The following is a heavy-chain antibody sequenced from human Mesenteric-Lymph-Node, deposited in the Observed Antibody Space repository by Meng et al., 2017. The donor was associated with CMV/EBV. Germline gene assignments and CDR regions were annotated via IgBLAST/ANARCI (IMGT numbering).Heavy chain of an antibody. Sequence: ASVKVSCKASGYTFTSYYMHWVRQAPGQGFEWLGYINPYNGGTNYAQKFQGRVTMTRDTSINTAYMELTSLTSDDAAVYYCARGEDSPDYDAWGQGTLVTVSS. CDR2: INPYNGGT. J-gene: IGHJ5*02. CDR3: ARGEDSPDYDA. V-gene: IGHV1-2*02. D-gene: IGHD4/OR15-4a*01. CDR1: GYTFTSYY.